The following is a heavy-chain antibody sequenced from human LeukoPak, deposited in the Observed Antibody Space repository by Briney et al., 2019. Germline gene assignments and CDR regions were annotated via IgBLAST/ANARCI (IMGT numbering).Heavy chain of an antibody. CDR2: ISSSSSYI. Sequence: GGSLRLSCAASGFTFSSYSMNWVRQAPGKGLEWVSSISSSSSYIYYADSVKGRFTISRDNAKNSLYLQMNSLRAEDTAVYYCARDPGHDRGITGTRAQGYYMDVWGEGTTVTVSS. D-gene: IGHD1-7*01. J-gene: IGHJ6*03. CDR3: ARDPGHDRGITGTRAQGYYMDV. CDR1: GFTFSSYS. V-gene: IGHV3-21*01.